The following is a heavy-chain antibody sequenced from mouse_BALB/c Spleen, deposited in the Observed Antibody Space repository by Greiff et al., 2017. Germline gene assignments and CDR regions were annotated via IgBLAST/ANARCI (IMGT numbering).Heavy chain of an antibody. D-gene: IGHD6-1*01. CDR1: GFAFSSYD. CDR2: ISSGGGST. CDR3: ARHTQGNYFDY. V-gene: IGHV5-12-1*01. J-gene: IGHJ2*01. Sequence: EVQRVESGGGLVKPGGSLKLSCAASGFAFSSYDMSWVRQTPEKRLEWVAYISSGGGSTYYPDTVKGRFTISRDNAKNTLYLQMSSLKSEDTAMYYCARHTQGNYFDYWGQGTTLTVSS.